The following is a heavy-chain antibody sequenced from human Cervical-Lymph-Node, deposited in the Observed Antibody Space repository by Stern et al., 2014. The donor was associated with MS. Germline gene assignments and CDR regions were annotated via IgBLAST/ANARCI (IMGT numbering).Heavy chain of an antibody. D-gene: IGHD2-2*02. J-gene: IGHJ4*02. CDR2: ISPVDSET. V-gene: IGHV5-51*01. CDR3: ARQGCATTSCHTIDS. CDR1: GYSFTNSW. Sequence: EVQLVQSGAEVKKPGQSLKISCKGSGYSFTNSWIGWVRQMPGKGLELMGIISPVDSETRYSPSFQGQVTIPADKSINTAYVQWTSLEASDTAMYYCARQGCATTSCHTIDSWGQGTLITVSS.